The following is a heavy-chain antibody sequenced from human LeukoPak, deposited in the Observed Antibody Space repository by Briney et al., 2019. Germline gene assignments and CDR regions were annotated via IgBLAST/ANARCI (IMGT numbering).Heavy chain of an antibody. CDR2: IKDDGSAK. CDR1: GFTFSSSW. CDR3: AELGITMIGGV. Sequence: GGSLRLSCAASGFTFSSSWMSWLRQAPGKGLEWVADIKDDGSAKYYVDSVKGRFTISRDNAKNSLYLQMNSLRAEGTAVYYCAELGITMIGGVWGKGTTVTISS. V-gene: IGHV3-7*01. D-gene: IGHD3-10*02. J-gene: IGHJ6*04.